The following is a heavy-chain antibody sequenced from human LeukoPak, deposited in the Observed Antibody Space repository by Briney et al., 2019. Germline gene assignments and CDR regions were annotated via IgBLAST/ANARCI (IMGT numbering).Heavy chain of an antibody. CDR1: GGSISSYY. CDR2: IYYSGST. D-gene: IGHD5-12*01. V-gene: IGHV4-59*01. CDR3: ARGRNIVATYFDY. J-gene: IGHJ4*02. Sequence: SETLSVTCTVSGGSISSYYWSWIRQPPGKGLEWIGYIYYSGSTNYNPSLKSRVTISVDTSKNQFSLKLSSVTAADTAVCYCARGRNIVATYFDYWGQGTLVTVSS.